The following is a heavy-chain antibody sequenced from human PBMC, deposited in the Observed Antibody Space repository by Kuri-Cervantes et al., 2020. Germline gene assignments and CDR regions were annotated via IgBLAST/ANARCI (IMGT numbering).Heavy chain of an antibody. V-gene: IGHV1-24*01. D-gene: IGHD4-17*01. J-gene: IGHJ6*02. CDR1: GYTLTELS. Sequence: ASVKVSCKVSGYTLTELSTHWVRQAPGKGLEWMGGFDPEDGETIYAQKFQGRVTMTEDTSTDTAYMELSSLRSEDTAVYYCARDLRVTTWGGYYYGMDVWGQGTTVTVSS. CDR2: FDPEDGET. CDR3: ARDLRVTTWGGYYYGMDV.